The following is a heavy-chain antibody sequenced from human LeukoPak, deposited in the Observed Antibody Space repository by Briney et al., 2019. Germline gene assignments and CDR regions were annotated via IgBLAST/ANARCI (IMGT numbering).Heavy chain of an antibody. CDR3: ARYYSDYDYMDV. CDR1: GGSISSSIYY. CDR2: IYYSGNT. D-gene: IGHD3-10*01. Sequence: PSETLSLTCTVSGGSISSSIYYWVWIRQPPGKGLEWIGSIYYSGNTYYNPSLKSRVTISVDTSKNQFSLRVGSVTAADTAVYYCARYYSDYDYMDVWGKGTTVTVSS. J-gene: IGHJ6*03. V-gene: IGHV4-39*01.